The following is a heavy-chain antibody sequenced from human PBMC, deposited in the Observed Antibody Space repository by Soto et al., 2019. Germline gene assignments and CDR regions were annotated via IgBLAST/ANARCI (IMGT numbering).Heavy chain of an antibody. D-gene: IGHD1-1*01. CDR1: GSTLTELS. CDR2: FDPEDGET. J-gene: IGHJ5*02. Sequence: QVQLVQSGAEVKKPGASVKVSCKVSGSTLTELSMHWVRQAPGKGLEWRGGFDPEDGETIYAQKFQGRVTMTEATSTNPAYRELSSLRSEDTAPYYWATGPFNWDDEGFDPWGQGTLVTVSS. CDR3: ATGPFNWDDEGFDP. V-gene: IGHV1-24*01.